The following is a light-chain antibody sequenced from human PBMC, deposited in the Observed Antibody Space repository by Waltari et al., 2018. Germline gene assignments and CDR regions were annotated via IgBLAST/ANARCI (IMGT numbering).Light chain of an antibody. CDR2: DVS. CDR3: SSYTSSNTLI. J-gene: IGLJ2*01. Sequence: HSALTQPASLSGSPGPSITISCNWTSSDVGTSTYFPWYQQHPGKAPRLMIYDVSHRPSGVANRFSGSKSGNTASLTISGLQAEDEAEYHCSSYTSSNTLIFGGGTKLTVL. CDR1: SSDVGTSTY. V-gene: IGLV2-14*03.